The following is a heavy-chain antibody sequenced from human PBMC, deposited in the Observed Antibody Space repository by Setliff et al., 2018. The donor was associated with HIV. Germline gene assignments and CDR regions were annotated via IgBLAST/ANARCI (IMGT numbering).Heavy chain of an antibody. D-gene: IGHD1-7*01. CDR2: ISYTGNA. CDR3: AREGITGTKSCAWFDP. V-gene: IGHV4-39*02. J-gene: IGHJ5*02. Sequence: PSETLSLTCTVSGGSFSSNSYYWGWIRQPPGKGLEWIGSISYTGNAYNTPSLKSRVTISVDASKNQISLKLTSVTAADTATYYCAREGITGTKSCAWFDPWGQGTLVTVSS. CDR1: GGSFSSNSYY.